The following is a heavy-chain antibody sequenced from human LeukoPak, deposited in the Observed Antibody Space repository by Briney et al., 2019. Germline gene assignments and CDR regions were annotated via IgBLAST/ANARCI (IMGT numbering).Heavy chain of an antibody. Sequence: GGSLRLSCAASGFTLNSYTMNWVRQAPGKGLEWVSCVSKSSDYIYYADSVRGRFTISRDNAKNTLYLQMNSLRAEDTAVYYCARPRSSIYYYYGMDVWGKGTTVTVSS. J-gene: IGHJ6*04. CDR1: GFTLNSYT. CDR3: ARPRSSIYYYYGMDV. V-gene: IGHV3-21*01. CDR2: VSKSSDYI.